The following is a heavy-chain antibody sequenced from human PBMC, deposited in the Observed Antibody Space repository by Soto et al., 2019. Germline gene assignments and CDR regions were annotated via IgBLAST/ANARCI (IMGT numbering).Heavy chain of an antibody. V-gene: IGHV3-30*03. J-gene: IGHJ4*02. CDR3: AAICSSTSCPITMFDY. CDR1: GFTFSSYG. CDR2: ISYDGSNK. Sequence: GGSLRLSCAASGFTFSSYGMHWVRQAPGKGLEWVAVISYDGSNKYYADSVKGRFTISRDNSKNTLYLQMNSLRAEDTAVYYCAAICSSTSCPITMFDYWGQGTLVTVSS. D-gene: IGHD2-2*01.